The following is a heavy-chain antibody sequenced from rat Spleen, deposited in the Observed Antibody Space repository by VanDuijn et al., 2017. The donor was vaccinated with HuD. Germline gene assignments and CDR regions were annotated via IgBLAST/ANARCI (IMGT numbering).Heavy chain of an antibody. CDR3: AQWNSRYFTY. V-gene: IGHV5-31*01. Sequence: EVQLVESGGGLVQPGRSLKLSCVASGFTFNNYWMTWIRQAPGKGLEWVASITHIGGTTYYPDSVQGRFTISRDDATSTLYLQMDSLRSEDTATYYCAQWNSRYFTYWGQGVMVTVSS. CDR2: ITHIGGTT. J-gene: IGHJ2*01. D-gene: IGHD4-4*01. CDR1: GFTFNNYW.